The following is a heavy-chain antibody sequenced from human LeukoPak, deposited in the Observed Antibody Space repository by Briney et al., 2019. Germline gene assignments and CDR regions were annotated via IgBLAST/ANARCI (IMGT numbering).Heavy chain of an antibody. Sequence: GSSVTVSCKASGGTLISYAISWVRQARGQGLDWMGGIIPIFGTANYEQKFQGRVTITADESTRKDYMQLSSLRSEDTAVYYCARDPLGVWGRGTLVTVSS. V-gene: IGHV1-69*13. CDR2: IIPIFGTA. CDR1: GGTLISYA. CDR3: ARDPLGV. D-gene: IGHD1-26*01. J-gene: IGHJ4*02.